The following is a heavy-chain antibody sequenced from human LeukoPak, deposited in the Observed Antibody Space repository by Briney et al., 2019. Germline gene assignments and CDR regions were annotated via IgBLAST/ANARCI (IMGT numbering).Heavy chain of an antibody. CDR1: GYTFTNYW. D-gene: IGHD2-2*01. Sequence: GESLKISCKTSGYTFTNYWIGWVRQMPGKGLEWMGRIDPSDSYANYSPSFQGHVTISADKSISTAYLQWNSLEASDTAMYYCARHARYCGTTSCYFKYWGQGTLVTVSS. V-gene: IGHV5-10-1*01. CDR2: IDPSDSYA. J-gene: IGHJ4*02. CDR3: ARHARYCGTTSCYFKY.